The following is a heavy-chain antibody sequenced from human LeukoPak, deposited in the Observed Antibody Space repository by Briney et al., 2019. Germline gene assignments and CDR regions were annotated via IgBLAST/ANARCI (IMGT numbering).Heavy chain of an antibody. J-gene: IGHJ6*03. CDR2: ISSSSSTI. V-gene: IGHV3-11*04. D-gene: IGHD6-13*01. CDR3: AKDATPALGTVYMDV. Sequence: GGSLRLSCAASGFTFSDYYMSWIRQAPGKGLEWVSYISSSSSTIYYADSVKGRFTISRDNAKNSLYLQMNSLRAEDTAVYYCAKDATPALGTVYMDVWGKGTTVTISS. CDR1: GFTFSDYY.